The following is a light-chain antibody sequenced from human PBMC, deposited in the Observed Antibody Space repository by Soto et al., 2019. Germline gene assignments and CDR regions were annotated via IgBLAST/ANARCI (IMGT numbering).Light chain of an antibody. CDR1: QSISSW. V-gene: IGKV1-5*01. Sequence: DIQMTQSPSTLSASVGDRVTITCRASQSISSWLAWYQQKPGKAPKLLIYDASSLESGVPSRFSGSGSGTEXTLTIXSLXXXXXXTYYXQQYNSYPYTFGQGTKLEIK. CDR2: DAS. J-gene: IGKJ2*01. CDR3: QQYNSYPYT.